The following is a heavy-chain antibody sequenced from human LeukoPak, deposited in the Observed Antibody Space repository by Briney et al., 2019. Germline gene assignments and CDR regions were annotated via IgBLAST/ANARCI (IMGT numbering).Heavy chain of an antibody. V-gene: IGHV3-15*01. CDR1: GFSFSNAW. Sequence: PGGSLGLSCAVSGFSFSNAWMSWVRQAPGKGLEWVGRIKSKTDGGTTDYAAPVKGRFTISRDDSKNTLYLQMNSLTTEGTAVYYCTTDEYYYDSSGHSEYFQHWGQGTLVTVSS. J-gene: IGHJ1*01. CDR2: IKSKTDGGTT. CDR3: TTDEYYYDSSGHSEYFQH. D-gene: IGHD3-22*01.